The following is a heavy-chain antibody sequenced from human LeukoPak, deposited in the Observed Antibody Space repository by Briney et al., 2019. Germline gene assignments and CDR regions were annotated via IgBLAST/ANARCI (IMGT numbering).Heavy chain of an antibody. Sequence: ASVKVSCKASGYRFTTYSFTWVRQAPGQGLEWMGWINPNSGGTNYAQKFQGRVTMTRDTSISTAYMELSRLRSDDTAVYYCASLAEWLLPLPHYYYGMDVWGQGTTVTVSS. V-gene: IGHV1-2*02. D-gene: IGHD3-3*01. CDR2: INPNSGGT. J-gene: IGHJ6*02. CDR1: GYRFTTYS. CDR3: ASLAEWLLPLPHYYYGMDV.